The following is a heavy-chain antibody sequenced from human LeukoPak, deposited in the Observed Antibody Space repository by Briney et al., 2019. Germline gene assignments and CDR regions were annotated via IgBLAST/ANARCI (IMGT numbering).Heavy chain of an antibody. CDR2: ISAYNGNT. CDR3: ARTSSPVIPGYFDY. Sequence: ASVKVSCKASGGTFSSYAISWVRQAPGQGLEWMGWISAYNGNTNYAQKLQGRVTMTTDTSTSTAYMELRSLRSDDTAVYYCARTSSPVIPGYFDYWGQGTLVTVSS. V-gene: IGHV1-18*01. CDR1: GGTFSSYA. J-gene: IGHJ4*02. D-gene: IGHD3-16*02.